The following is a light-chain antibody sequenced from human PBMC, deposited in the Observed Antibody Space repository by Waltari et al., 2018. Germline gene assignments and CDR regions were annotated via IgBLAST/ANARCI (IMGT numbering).Light chain of an antibody. J-gene: IGLJ2*01. CDR2: DVN. V-gene: IGLV2-14*01. Sequence: QSALTQPASVSGSPGQSITISCTGTSSDVGYYNYVSWYQQHPGKAPKLMISDVNKWPSVVSNRFSGSKSGNTASLTISGLQAEDEADYYCSSYTNYATVIFGGGTKLTVL. CDR1: SSDVGYYNY. CDR3: SSYTNYATVI.